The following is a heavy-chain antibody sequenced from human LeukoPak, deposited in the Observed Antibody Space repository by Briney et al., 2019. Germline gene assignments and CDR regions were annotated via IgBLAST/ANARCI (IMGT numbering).Heavy chain of an antibody. CDR3: ARGLDGDFLDYNWFDS. Sequence: ASVKVCCKASGYTFTNYNVNWVRQATGQGLEWMGWMNPISGYTGYAQKFQGRVTMTRDTSISTAYMELSSLRSEDTAVYYCARGLDGDFLDYNWFDSWGQGTLVTVSP. J-gene: IGHJ5*01. D-gene: IGHD2-21*01. CDR1: GYTFTNYN. V-gene: IGHV1-8*01. CDR2: MNPISGYT.